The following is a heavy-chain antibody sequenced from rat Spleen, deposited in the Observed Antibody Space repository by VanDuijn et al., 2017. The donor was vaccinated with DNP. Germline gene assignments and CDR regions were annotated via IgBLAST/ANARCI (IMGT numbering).Heavy chain of an antibody. D-gene: IGHD1-1*01. CDR2: ISPSGGST. CDR1: GFSFRDYD. CDR3: ATRSYSGAPFDY. V-gene: IGHV5-19*01. J-gene: IGHJ2*01. Sequence: EVQLVESGGDLVQPGRSLKLSCAASGFSFRDYDMHWIRQAPTKGLEWVASISPSGGSTYYRDSVKGRFTISRDNAKSTLYLQMDSLRSEDTATYYCATRSYSGAPFDYWGQGVMVTVSS.